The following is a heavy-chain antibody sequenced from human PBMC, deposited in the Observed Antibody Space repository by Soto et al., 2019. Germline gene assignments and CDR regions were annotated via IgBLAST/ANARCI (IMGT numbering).Heavy chain of an antibody. CDR2: INHSGST. CDR1: GGSFSCYY. D-gene: IGHD3-3*01. J-gene: IGHJ6*02. CDR3: ARGGRXVLRFLEWLLYPYGMDV. Sequence: SETLSLTCAVYGGSFSCYYWSWIRQPPGKGLEWIGEINHSGSTNYNPSLKSRVTISVDTSKNQFSLKLSSVTAADTAVYYCARGGRXVLRFLEWLLYPYGMDVWGQGTTVTVSS. V-gene: IGHV4-34*01.